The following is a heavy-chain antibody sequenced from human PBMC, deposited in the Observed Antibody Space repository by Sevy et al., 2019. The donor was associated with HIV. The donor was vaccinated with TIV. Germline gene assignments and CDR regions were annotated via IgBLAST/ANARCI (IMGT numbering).Heavy chain of an antibody. D-gene: IGHD1-1*01. CDR3: ARLTTMPTSDLYGMDV. CDR2: INPNDGVT. CDR1: GYTFTDYY. V-gene: IGHV1-2*02. Sequence: ASVKVSCKASGYTFTDYYIHWARQAPGPGLEWMAWINPNDGVTNYAQRFQGGVTVTRDTSISTAYMELRRLRSDDTAIYYCARLTTMPTSDLYGMDVWGQGTTVTVSS. J-gene: IGHJ6*02.